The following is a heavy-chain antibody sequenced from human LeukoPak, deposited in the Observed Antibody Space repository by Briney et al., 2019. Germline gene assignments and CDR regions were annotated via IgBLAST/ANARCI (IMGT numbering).Heavy chain of an antibody. D-gene: IGHD3-22*01. V-gene: IGHV1-24*01. CDR2: FDPEDGET. CDR3: ATAPNYYDSSGYSYDAFDI. J-gene: IGHJ3*02. Sequence: ASVKVSCKVSGYTLTELSMHWVRQAPGKGLEWMGGFDPEDGETIYAQKFQGRVTMTEDTSTDTAYMELSSLRSEDTAVYYCATAPNYYDSSGYSYDAFDIWGQGTMVTVSS. CDR1: GYTLTELS.